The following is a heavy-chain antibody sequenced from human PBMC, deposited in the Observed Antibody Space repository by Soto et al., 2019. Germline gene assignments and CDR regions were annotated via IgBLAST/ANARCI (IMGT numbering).Heavy chain of an antibody. V-gene: IGHV4-39*01. J-gene: IGHJ4*02. D-gene: IGHD3-9*01. CDR1: GGSISSSSYY. CDR2: IYYSGST. Sequence: SETLSLTCTVSGGSISSSSYYWGWIRQPPGKGLEWIGSIYYSGSTYYNPSLKSRVTMSVDTSKNQFSLKLSSVTAADTAVYYCARHRGYYDILTGYYTELNFDYWGQGTLVTVSS. CDR3: ARHRGYYDILTGYYTELNFDY.